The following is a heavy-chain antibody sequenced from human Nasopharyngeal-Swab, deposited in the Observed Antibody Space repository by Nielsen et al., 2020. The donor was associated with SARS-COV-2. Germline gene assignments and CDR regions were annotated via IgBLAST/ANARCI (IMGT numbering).Heavy chain of an antibody. D-gene: IGHD6-13*01. Sequence: GGSLRLSCEASGLTCSSYAMHWVRQAPGKGLEWVAVISYDGSNKYYADSVKGRFTISRDNSKNTLYLQMNSLRAEDTAVYYCARVDSSSWYGVDYWGQGTLVTVSS. CDR1: GLTCSSYA. J-gene: IGHJ4*02. V-gene: IGHV3-30-3*01. CDR2: ISYDGSNK. CDR3: ARVDSSSWYGVDY.